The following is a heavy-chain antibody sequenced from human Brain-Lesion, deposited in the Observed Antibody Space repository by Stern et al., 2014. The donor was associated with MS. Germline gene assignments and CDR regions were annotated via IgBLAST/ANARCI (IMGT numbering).Heavy chain of an antibody. CDR1: GGSVSSTSYA. CDR3: AGEEDIRYCSGGSCTGNWFDP. CDR2: IYYSGNT. D-gene: IGHD2-15*01. Sequence: QLVQSGPGLVKPSETLSLTCTVAGGSVSSTSYAWAWIRQPPGKGLEWIGTIYYSGNTYYSPSLQSRLTISLDTSKNQFSLQRRSVTAADTAVYYCAGEEDIRYCSGGSCTGNWFDPWGQGTLVTVSS. V-gene: IGHV4-39*01. J-gene: IGHJ5*02.